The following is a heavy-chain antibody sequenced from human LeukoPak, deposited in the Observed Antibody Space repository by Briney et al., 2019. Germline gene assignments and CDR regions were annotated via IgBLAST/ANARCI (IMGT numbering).Heavy chain of an antibody. V-gene: IGHV4-39*07. CDR3: ASLEYRPGIAAAGAEGG. Sequence: TXSLTCTVSGGSISSSSYYWGWIRQPPGKGLEWIGSIYYSGSTYYNPSLKSRVTISVDTSKNQFSLKLSSVTAADTAVYYCASLEYRPGIAAAGAEGGWGQGTLVTVSS. J-gene: IGHJ4*02. D-gene: IGHD6-13*01. CDR2: IYYSGST. CDR1: GGSISSSSYY.